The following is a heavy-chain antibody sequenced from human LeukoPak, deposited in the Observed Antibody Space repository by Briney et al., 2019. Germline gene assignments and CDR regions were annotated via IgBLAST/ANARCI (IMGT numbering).Heavy chain of an antibody. J-gene: IGHJ4*02. CDR2: ISSSDGTI. D-gene: IGHD6-13*01. Sequence: GGSLRLSCAASGFTFSSFEMNWVRQAPGKGLEWVSYISSSDGTIYYADSVKGRFTISRDNAKNSLYLQMNSLRAEDTAVYYCARDQYSNTWRDIDYWGQGTLVTVSS. V-gene: IGHV3-48*03. CDR3: ARDQYSNTWRDIDY. CDR1: GFTFSSFE.